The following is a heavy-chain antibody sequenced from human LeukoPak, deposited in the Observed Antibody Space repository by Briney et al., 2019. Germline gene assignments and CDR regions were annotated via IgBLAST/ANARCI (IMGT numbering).Heavy chain of an antibody. J-gene: IGHJ6*02. CDR3: AKDMGGPSENPYYYYYGMDV. CDR2: ISSRSTYI. CDR1: GFRVFDYG. Sequence: NPGGSLRLSCAISGFRVFDYGVHWVRQAPGKGLEWVSSISSRSTYIYYADSVKGRFTISRDNAKNSLYLQMNGLRAEDTALYYCAKDMGGPSENPYYYYYGMDVWGQGTTVTVSS. V-gene: IGHV3-21*04. D-gene: IGHD3-16*01.